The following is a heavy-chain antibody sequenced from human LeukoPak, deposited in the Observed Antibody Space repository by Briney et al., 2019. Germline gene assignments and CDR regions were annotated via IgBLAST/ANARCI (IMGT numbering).Heavy chain of an antibody. CDR1: GYTFTGYY. CDR2: INPNSGGT. V-gene: IGHV1-2*02. J-gene: IGHJ5*02. D-gene: IGHD3-10*01. Sequence: ASVKVSCKASGYTFTGYYMHWVRQAPGQGLEWMGWINPNSGGTNYAQKFQGRVTMTRDTSISTAYMKLSRLRSDDTAVYYCARAGSGSYYHWFDPWGQGTLVTVSS. CDR3: ARAGSGSYYHWFDP.